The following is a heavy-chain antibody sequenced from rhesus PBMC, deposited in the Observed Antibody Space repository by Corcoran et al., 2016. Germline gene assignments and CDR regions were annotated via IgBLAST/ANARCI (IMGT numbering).Heavy chain of an antibody. J-gene: IGHJ6*01. CDR1: GYTFTSYY. V-gene: IGHV1-180*01. CDR3: TRSIAAAGPLDS. Sequence: QVQLVQSGAEIKQPGASVKLSCKASGYTFTSYYMHWVRQAPGQVLEWIGLISPYNGNKGYATTFQGRVTITPDTSTSTGYMELSSLRSEDTAVYYCTRSIAAAGPLDSWGQGVVVTVSS. D-gene: IGHD6-31*01. CDR2: ISPYNGNK.